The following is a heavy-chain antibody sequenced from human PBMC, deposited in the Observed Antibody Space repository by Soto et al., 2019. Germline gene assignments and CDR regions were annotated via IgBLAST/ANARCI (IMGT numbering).Heavy chain of an antibody. V-gene: IGHV3-21*01. D-gene: IGHD4-17*01. CDR2: ISRSSSYI. Sequence: EVQLVESGGGLVKPGGSLRLSCAASGFTFSSYSMNWVRQAPGKGLEWVSSISRSSSYIYYADSVKGRFTISRDNAKNSLYLQMNRLRAEDTAVYYCARDSPTATPMDYWGQGTLVTASS. CDR1: GFTFSSYS. J-gene: IGHJ4*02. CDR3: ARDSPTATPMDY.